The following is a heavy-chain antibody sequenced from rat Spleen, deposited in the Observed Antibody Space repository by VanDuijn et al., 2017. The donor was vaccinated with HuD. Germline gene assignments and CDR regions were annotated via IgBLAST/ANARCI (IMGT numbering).Heavy chain of an antibody. CDR2: INTGSGGT. J-gene: IGHJ2*01. Sequence: QIQLQQSGAELAKPGSSVKISRKASGYTFTSYYISWIKQTTGQGLEYIGHINTGSGGTNYNEKFKGKATLTVDKSSSTAFMQLSSLTPDDSALYYCARMGYNSFDYWGQGVMVTVSS. D-gene: IGHD4-3*01. CDR3: ARMGYNSFDY. CDR1: GYTFTSYY. V-gene: IGHV1-43*01.